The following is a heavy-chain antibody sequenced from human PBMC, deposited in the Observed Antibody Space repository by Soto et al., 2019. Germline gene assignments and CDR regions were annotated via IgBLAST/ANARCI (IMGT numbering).Heavy chain of an antibody. CDR1: GYTFTSYT. CDR2: IGPSSGNT. V-gene: IGHV1-18*01. J-gene: IGHJ4*02. CDR3: ARDTGNFFDY. Sequence: QVQLLQSVGQVKKPGASVKVSCKASGYTFTSYTSSLVRQAPGQGLEWVGWIGPSSGNTDSARNLQGRVNMPTDTSTSTAYMELRSLRSDDKAVYYCARDTGNFFDYWGQGTLVTVSS.